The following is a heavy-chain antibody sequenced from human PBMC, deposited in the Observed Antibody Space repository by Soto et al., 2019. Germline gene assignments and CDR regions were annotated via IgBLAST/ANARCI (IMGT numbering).Heavy chain of an antibody. D-gene: IGHD6-19*01. CDR3: ARDSGYSSGWSDWFDP. V-gene: IGHV6-1*01. J-gene: IGHJ5*02. Sequence: SQTLSLTCAISGDSVSSNSAAWNWIRQSPSRGLEWLGRTYYRSKWYNDYAVSVKSRITINPDTSKNQFSLQLNSVTPEDTAVYYCARDSGYSSGWSDWFDPWGQGTLVTVSS. CDR1: GDSVSSNSAA. CDR2: TYYRSKWYN.